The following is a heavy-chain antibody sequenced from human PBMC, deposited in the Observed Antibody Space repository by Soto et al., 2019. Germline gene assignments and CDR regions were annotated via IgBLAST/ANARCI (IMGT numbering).Heavy chain of an antibody. CDR1: GGSISSSSYY. D-gene: IGHD3-3*01. Sequence: PSETLSLTCTVSGGSISSSSYYWGWIRQPPGKGLEWIGSIYYSGSTYYNPSLKSRVTISVDTSKNQFSLKLSSVTAADTAVYYCASGGSGYYLYYYYMDVWGKGTTVTVS. CDR2: IYYSGST. CDR3: ASGGSGYYLYYYYMDV. V-gene: IGHV4-39*01. J-gene: IGHJ6*03.